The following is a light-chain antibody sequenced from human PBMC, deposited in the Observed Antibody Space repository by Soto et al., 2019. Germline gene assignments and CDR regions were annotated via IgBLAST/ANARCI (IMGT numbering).Light chain of an antibody. CDR1: SSNIGSNY. CDR3: AAWDDSLSGVV. J-gene: IGLJ2*01. CDR2: RNN. Sequence: QSVLTQPPSASGTPGQRVTISCSGSSSNIGSNYVFWYQHLPGTAPKLLIYRNNQRPSGVPDRFSGSKSGTSASLAISGLRSDDETDYYCAAWDDSLSGVVFGGGTTLTVL. V-gene: IGLV1-47*01.